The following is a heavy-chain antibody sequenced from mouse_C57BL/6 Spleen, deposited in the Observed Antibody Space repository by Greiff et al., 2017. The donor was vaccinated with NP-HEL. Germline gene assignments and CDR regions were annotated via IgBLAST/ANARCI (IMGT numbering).Heavy chain of an antibody. CDR1: GFSLTSYG. CDR3: ARNRVGYFDY. J-gene: IGHJ2*01. Sequence: VKLVESGPGLVQPSQSLSITCTVSGFSLTSYGVHWVRQSPGKGLEWLGVIWSGGSTDYNAAFISRLSISKDNSKSQVFFKMNSLQADDTAIYYCARNRVGYFDYWGQGTTLTVSS. CDR2: IWSGGST. V-gene: IGHV2-2*01. D-gene: IGHD1-1*02.